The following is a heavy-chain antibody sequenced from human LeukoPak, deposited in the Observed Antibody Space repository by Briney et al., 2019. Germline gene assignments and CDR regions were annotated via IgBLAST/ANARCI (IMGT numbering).Heavy chain of an antibody. CDR3: ARGGYYDSSGYSKYYFDY. V-gene: IGHV4-61*01. CDR1: GYSISSGYY. CDR2: IYYSGST. Sequence: PSETLSLTCTVSGYSISSGYYWSWIRQPPGKGLEWIGYIYYSGSTNYNPSLKSRVTISVDTSKNQFSLKLTSVTAAGTAVYYCARGGYYDSSGYSKYYFDYWGQGTLVTVSS. J-gene: IGHJ4*02. D-gene: IGHD3-22*01.